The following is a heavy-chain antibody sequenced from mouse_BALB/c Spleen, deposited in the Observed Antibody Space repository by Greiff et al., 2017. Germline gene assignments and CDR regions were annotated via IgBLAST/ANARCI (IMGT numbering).Heavy chain of an antibody. CDR2: IWGGGST. Sequence: VKVEESGPGLVAPSQSLSITCTVSGFSLSRYSVHWVRQPPGKGLEWLGMIWGGGSTDYNSALKSRLSISKDNSKSQVFLKKNSLQTDDTAMYYCARGNPYYFDYWGQGTTLTVSS. V-gene: IGHV2-6-4*01. CDR1: GFSLSRYS. CDR3: ARGNPYYFDY. D-gene: IGHD2-1*01. J-gene: IGHJ2*01.